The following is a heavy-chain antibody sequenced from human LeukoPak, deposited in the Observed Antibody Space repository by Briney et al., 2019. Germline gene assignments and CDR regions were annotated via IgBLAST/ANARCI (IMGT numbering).Heavy chain of an antibody. V-gene: IGHV3-7*01. CDR3: ARALHNRGCYPDYFDS. Sequence: GGSLRLSSAASGFTFSNYWMSWVRQAPGKGLEWVANIKRDGSDNYYVGSVEGRFTISRDNAKNSLYLQMSSLRAEDTAIYYCARALHNRGCYPDYFDSWGQGTLVTVSA. CDR1: GFTFSNYW. J-gene: IGHJ4*02. CDR2: IKRDGSDN. D-gene: IGHD6-19*01.